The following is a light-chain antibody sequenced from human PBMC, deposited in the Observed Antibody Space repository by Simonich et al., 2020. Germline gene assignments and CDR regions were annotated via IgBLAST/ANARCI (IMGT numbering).Light chain of an antibody. V-gene: IGKV3-15*01. CDR1: QSVSSN. CDR3: QQYNNWPRT. CDR2: GAS. J-gene: IGKJ1*01. Sequence: EIVMTQSPATLSVSPGKRATLSCRSSQSVSSNLAWYQQKPGQAPRLLIYGASTRATGIPARFSGSGSGTEFTLTISSLQSEDFAVYYCQQYNNWPRTFGQGTKVEIK.